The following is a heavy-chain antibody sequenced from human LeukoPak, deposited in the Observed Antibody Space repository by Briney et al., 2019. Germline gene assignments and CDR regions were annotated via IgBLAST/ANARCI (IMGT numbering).Heavy chain of an antibody. Sequence: GGSLRLSCAASGFTVSHNYMNWVRQAPGKGLEWVSIIYSGGNTYYADSVKGRFTISRDSSKNTLYLQMHSLRAEDTAVYYCARGPPYYDILTGYDFWGQGTLVTVSS. D-gene: IGHD3-9*01. J-gene: IGHJ4*02. CDR1: GFTVSHNY. CDR2: IYSGGNT. V-gene: IGHV3-66*01. CDR3: ARGPPYYDILTGYDF.